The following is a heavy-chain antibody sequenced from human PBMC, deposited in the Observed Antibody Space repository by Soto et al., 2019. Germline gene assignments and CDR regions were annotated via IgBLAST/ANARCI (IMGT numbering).Heavy chain of an antibody. Sequence: GASVKVSCKASGYTFTSYDINWVRQATGQGLEWMGWMNPNSGNTAYAQKFQGRVTMTRNTSISTAYMELSSLRSEDTAVYYCAREREGSGFDPWGQRTPVTVSS. J-gene: IGHJ5*02. CDR2: MNPNSGNT. CDR3: AREREGSGFDP. CDR1: GYTFTSYD. D-gene: IGHD1-26*01. V-gene: IGHV1-8*01.